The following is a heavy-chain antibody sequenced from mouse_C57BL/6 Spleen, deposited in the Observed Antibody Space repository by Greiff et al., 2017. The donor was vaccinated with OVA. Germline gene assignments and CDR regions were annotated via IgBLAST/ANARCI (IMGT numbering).Heavy chain of an antibody. CDR1: GYTFTSYW. CDR2: IDPSDSYT. Sequence: QVQLQQPGAELVMPGASVKLSCKASGYTFTSYWMHWVKQRPGQGLEWIGEIDPSDSYTNYNQKFKGKSTLTVDNSSSTAYMQLSSLTSEDSAVYYCARGFTTVSWYFDVWGTGTTVTVSS. D-gene: IGHD1-1*01. V-gene: IGHV1-69*01. CDR3: ARGFTTVSWYFDV. J-gene: IGHJ1*03.